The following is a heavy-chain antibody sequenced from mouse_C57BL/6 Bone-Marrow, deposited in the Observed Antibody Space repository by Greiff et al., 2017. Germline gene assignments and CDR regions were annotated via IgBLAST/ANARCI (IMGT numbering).Heavy chain of an antibody. CDR1: GYTFTSYW. D-gene: IGHD2-5*01. CDR3: ARMWSIVTTAY. J-gene: IGHJ3*01. CDR2: IYPSDSET. Sequence: QVQLQQPGAELVRPGSSVKLSCKASGYTFTSYWMDWVKQRPGQGLEWIGNIYPSDSETHYNQKFKDKATLTVDKSSSTAYMQLSSLTSEDSAVYYCARMWSIVTTAYWGQGTLVTVSA. V-gene: IGHV1-61*01.